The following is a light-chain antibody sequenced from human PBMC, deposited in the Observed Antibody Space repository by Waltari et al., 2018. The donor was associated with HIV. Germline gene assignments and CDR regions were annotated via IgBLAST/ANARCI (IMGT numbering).Light chain of an antibody. J-gene: IGLJ2*01. Sequence: QSALTQPASVSGSPGQSITISCTGTSSDVGGYNSASWYQQHPGKAPKLMIYEVSNRPSGVSNRFSGSKSGNTASLTISGLQAEDEADYYCSSYTSSLVVFGGGTKLTVL. CDR2: EVS. CDR1: SSDVGGYNS. CDR3: SSYTSSLVV. V-gene: IGLV2-14*01.